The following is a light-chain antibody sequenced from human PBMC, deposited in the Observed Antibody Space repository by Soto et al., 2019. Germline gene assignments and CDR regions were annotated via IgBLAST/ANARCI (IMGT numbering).Light chain of an antibody. V-gene: IGLV4-69*01. J-gene: IGLJ2*01. Sequence: QSVLTQSPSASASLGASVKLTCTLSSGHSSYAIAWHQQQPEKGPRYLMKLNSDGSHSKGDGIPARFSGSSSGAERYLTNSSLQSEDEAYYYCQTWRTGIQVFRGGTKLTVL. CDR3: QTWRTGIQV. CDR1: SGHSSYA. CDR2: LNSDGSH.